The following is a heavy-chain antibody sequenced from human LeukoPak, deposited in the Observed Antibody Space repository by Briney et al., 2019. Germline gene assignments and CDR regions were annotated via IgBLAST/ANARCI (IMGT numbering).Heavy chain of an antibody. CDR3: ARDNFGTIDY. CDR1: GFNFDHYT. D-gene: IGHD3/OR15-3a*01. V-gene: IGHV3-43*01. J-gene: IGHJ4*02. CDR2: FSWNGINT. Sequence: GGSLRLSCAASGFNFDHYTMHWVRQAPGKGLEWVSLFSWNGINTHYADSVKGRFTISRDNNKDSLYLQMSSLTTEDTALYYCARDNFGTIDYWGQGTLVTVSS.